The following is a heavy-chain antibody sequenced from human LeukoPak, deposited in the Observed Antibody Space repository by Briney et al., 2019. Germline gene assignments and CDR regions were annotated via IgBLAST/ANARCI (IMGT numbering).Heavy chain of an antibody. Sequence: GGPLRLSCAASGFTFSSYGMHWVRQAPGKGLEWVAFIRYDGSNKYYADSVKGRFTISRDNSKNTLYLQMNSLRTEDTAVYYCARDPYYDILTGPLYGVDVWGQGTTVTVSS. J-gene: IGHJ6*02. D-gene: IGHD3-9*01. CDR1: GFTFSSYG. V-gene: IGHV3-30*02. CDR3: ARDPYYDILTGPLYGVDV. CDR2: IRYDGSNK.